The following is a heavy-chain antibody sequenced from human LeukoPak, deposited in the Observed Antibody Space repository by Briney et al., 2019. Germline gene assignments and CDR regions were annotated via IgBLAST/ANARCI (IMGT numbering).Heavy chain of an antibody. CDR3: ARDRGYSYGNWFDP. V-gene: IGHV4-34*01. CDR1: GGSFSGYY. Sequence: SETLSLTCVVYGGSFSGYYWSRIRQPPGKGLEWIGEINHSGSTNYNPSLKSRVTISVDTSKNQFSLKLSSVTAADTAVYYCARDRGYSYGNWFDPWGQGTLVTVSS. D-gene: IGHD5-18*01. J-gene: IGHJ5*02. CDR2: INHSGST.